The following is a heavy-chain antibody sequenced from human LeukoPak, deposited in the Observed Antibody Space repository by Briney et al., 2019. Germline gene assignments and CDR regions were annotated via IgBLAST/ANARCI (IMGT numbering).Heavy chain of an antibody. CDR3: ARDLGDSSSCLDY. V-gene: IGHV5-10-1*01. CDR2: SDPSDSYG. Sequence: GGSLKISCKVSGYSFTSYWISWVRQMPGKGLEWMGWSDPSDSYGNYSPSFQGHVTMSADKSIGTAYLQWSSLQASDTAMYYCARDLGDSSSCLDYWGQGNLVTVSS. CDR1: GYSFTSYW. D-gene: IGHD6-13*01. J-gene: IGHJ4*02.